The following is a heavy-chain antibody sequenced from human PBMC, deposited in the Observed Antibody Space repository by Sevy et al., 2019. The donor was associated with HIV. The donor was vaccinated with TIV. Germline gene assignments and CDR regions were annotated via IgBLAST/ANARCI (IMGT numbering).Heavy chain of an antibody. J-gene: IGHJ4*02. CDR3: AREGCTKPHDY. CDR2: FCCGCGEI. V-gene: IGHV3-23*01. CDR1: GFTFSKYS. D-gene: IGHD2-8*01. Sequence: GGSLRLSCAASGFTFSKYSMSWVRQPPGKGLEWVSTFCCGCGEINYADSVKGRFTISRDNSKSSVYLQMNNLRPEDTAVYYCAREGCTKPHDYWGQGTLVTVSS.